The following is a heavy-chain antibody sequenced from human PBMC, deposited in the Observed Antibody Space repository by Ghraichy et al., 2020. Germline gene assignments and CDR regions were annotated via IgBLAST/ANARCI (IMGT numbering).Heavy chain of an antibody. J-gene: IGHJ4*02. D-gene: IGHD6-13*01. CDR2: FDPEGGET. CDR3: ATDLSRYSSSWYPGTFDY. CDR1: GYTLTELS. Sequence: ASVKVSCKVSGYTLTELSMHWVRQAPGKGLEWMGGFDPEGGETIYAQKFQGRVTMTEDTSTDTAYMELSSLRSEDTAVYYCATDLSRYSSSWYPGTFDYWGQGTLVTVAS. V-gene: IGHV1-24*01.